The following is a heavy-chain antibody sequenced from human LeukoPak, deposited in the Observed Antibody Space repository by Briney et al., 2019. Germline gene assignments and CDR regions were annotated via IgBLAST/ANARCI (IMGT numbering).Heavy chain of an antibody. V-gene: IGHV1-2*06. CDR1: GYTFTGYY. D-gene: IGHD2-2*01. CDR3: ARGAGISTSCCYMDV. Sequence: ASVKVSCKAFGYTFTGYYMHWVRQAPGQGLEWMGRINPNSGGTNYAQKFQGRVTMTRDTSISTAYMELSRLRSDDTAVYYRARGAGISTSCCYMDVWGKGTTVTVSS. CDR2: INPNSGGT. J-gene: IGHJ6*03.